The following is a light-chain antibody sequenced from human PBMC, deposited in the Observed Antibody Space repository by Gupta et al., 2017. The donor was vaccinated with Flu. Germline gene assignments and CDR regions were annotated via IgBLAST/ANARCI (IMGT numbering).Light chain of an antibody. CDR1: QYIGNY. J-gene: IGKJ3*01. CDR3: QQTDTIPFT. Sequence: DIQMTQSPSSLSASVGDRVTITCRANQYIGNYLNWYQHKSGKAPKILIYAASILEGGVPSRFSGSGSETDFTLTISSLQPEDFATYYCQQTDTIPFTFGHGTKVDIK. CDR2: AAS. V-gene: IGKV1-39*01.